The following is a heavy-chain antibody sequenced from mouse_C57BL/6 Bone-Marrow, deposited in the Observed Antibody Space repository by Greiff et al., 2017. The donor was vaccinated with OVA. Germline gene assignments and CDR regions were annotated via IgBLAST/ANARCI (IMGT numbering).Heavy chain of an antibody. CDR1: GYTFTSYW. V-gene: IGHV1-61*01. D-gene: IGHD1-1*01. Sequence: QQSCKASGYTFTSYWMDWVKQRPGQGLEWIGNIYPSDSETHYNQKFKDKATLTVDKSSSTAYMQLSSLTSKDSAVYYCARDYDYFDYWGQGTTLTVSS. CDR3: ARDYDYFDY. J-gene: IGHJ2*01. CDR2: IYPSDSET.